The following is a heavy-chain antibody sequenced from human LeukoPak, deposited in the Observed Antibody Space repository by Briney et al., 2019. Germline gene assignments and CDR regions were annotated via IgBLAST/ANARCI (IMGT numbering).Heavy chain of an antibody. Sequence: PGGSLRLSCAASGFTFSSYGMSWVRQAPGKGLEWVSTISGSGGSTYYADSVKGRFTISRDNSKNTLYLQMNSLRAEDTAVYYCAKGRVYNWISDAFDIWGQGTMVTVSS. J-gene: IGHJ3*02. V-gene: IGHV3-23*01. CDR3: AKGRVYNWISDAFDI. CDR1: GFTFSSYG. D-gene: IGHD1-20*01. CDR2: ISGSGGST.